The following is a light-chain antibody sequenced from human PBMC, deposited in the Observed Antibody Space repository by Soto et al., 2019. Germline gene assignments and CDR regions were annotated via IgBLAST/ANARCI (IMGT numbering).Light chain of an antibody. CDR2: SNN. CDR3: AAYDDSLNRVV. CDR1: SSNIGGNA. V-gene: IGLV1-44*01. Sequence: QSVLTQPPSASGTPGQRVTISCSGSSSNIGGNAVNWYQQLPRTAPRVLIYSNNHRPSGVPDRFSGSKSATSASLVISGLQSEDEAHYYCAAYDDSLNRVVFGGGTKVTVL. J-gene: IGLJ2*01.